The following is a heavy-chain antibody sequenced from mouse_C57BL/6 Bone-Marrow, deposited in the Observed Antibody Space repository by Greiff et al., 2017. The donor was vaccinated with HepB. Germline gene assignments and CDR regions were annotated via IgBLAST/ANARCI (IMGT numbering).Heavy chain of an antibody. D-gene: IGHD1-1*01. CDR1: GFTFSDYY. CDR2: INYDGSST. Sequence: EVKLVESEGGLVQPGSSMKLSCTASGFTFSDYYMAWVRQVPEKGLEWVANINYDGSSTYYLDSLKSRFIISRDNAKNILYLQMSTLKSEDTATYLCARYSHFYHCGRSGRYSMVHWCQGTTVTVFS. V-gene: IGHV5-16*01. J-gene: IGHJ4*01. CDR3: ARYSHFYHCGRSGRYSMVH.